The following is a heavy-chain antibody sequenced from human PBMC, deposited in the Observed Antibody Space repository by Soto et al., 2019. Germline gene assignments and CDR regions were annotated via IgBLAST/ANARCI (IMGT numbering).Heavy chain of an antibody. CDR1: AESFSGYY. Sequence: QLQQWGAGLLKPSETLSLTCAVNAESFSGYYWSWIRQPPGKGLEWLGEINHRGITNYNPSLKSRVTISVDTSKNRFSLKLSSVTAADTAVYYCARGRGYYPRTVTTYNWFDPWGQGTRVTVSS. CDR2: INHRGIT. CDR3: ARGRGYYPRTVTTYNWFDP. J-gene: IGHJ5*02. D-gene: IGHD1-26*01. V-gene: IGHV4-34*01.